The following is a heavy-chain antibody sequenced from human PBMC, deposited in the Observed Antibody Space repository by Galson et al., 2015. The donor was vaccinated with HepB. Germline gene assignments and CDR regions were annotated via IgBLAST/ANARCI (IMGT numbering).Heavy chain of an antibody. CDR1: GFTVSSNY. D-gene: IGHD3-22*01. J-gene: IGHJ3*02. CDR3: ARDGIDSSGYSDAFDI. CDR2: IYSGGST. Sequence: SLRLSCAASGFTVSSNYMSWVRQAPGKGLEWVSVIYSGGSTYYADSVKGRFTISRDNSKNTLYLQMNSLRAEDTAVYYCARDGIDSSGYSDAFDIWGQGTMVTVSS. V-gene: IGHV3-66*01.